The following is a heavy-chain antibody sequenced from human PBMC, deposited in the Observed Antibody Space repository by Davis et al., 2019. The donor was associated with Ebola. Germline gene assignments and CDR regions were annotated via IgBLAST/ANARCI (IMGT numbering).Heavy chain of an antibody. CDR2: IYYSGST. CDR1: GGSISSGGYY. J-gene: IGHJ6*02. CDR3: ASLYYDFWSGDYYYYGMDV. D-gene: IGHD3-3*01. V-gene: IGHV4-31*03. Sequence: SETLSLTCTVSGGSISSGGYYWSWIRQHPGKGLEWIGYIYYSGSTYYNPSLKSRVTISVDTSKNQFSLKLSSVTAADTAVYYCASLYYDFWSGDYYYYGMDVWGQGTTVTVSS.